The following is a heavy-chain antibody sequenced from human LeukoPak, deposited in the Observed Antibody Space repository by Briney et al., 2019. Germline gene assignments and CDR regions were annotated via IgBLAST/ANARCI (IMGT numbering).Heavy chain of an antibody. CDR1: GGSISRHF. D-gene: IGHD3-22*01. CDR2: IHYSGRT. J-gene: IGHJ3*02. CDR3: ARLLDNDSSGDPDTFDM. Sequence: KPSETLSLTCSVSGGSISRHFWSRIRQPPGKGLDWIAFIHYSGRTKYNPSLQSRVTISIDTSENNFSLKLTSVTAADTAVYYCARLLDNDSSGDPDTFDMWGQGTVVSVSS. V-gene: IGHV4-59*11.